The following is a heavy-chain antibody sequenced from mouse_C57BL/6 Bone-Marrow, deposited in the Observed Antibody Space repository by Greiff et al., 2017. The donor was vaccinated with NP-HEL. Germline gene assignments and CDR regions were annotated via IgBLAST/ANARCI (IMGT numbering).Heavy chain of an antibody. CDR1: GYTFTSYG. J-gene: IGHJ3*01. CDR3: ARESWQFAY. V-gene: IGHV1-81*01. CDR2: IYPRSGNT. Sequence: VQLQQSGAELARPGASVKLSCKASGYTFTSYGISWVKQRTGQGLEWIGEIYPRSGNTYYNEKFKGKATLTADKSSSTAYMELRSRTSEDSAVYFCARESWQFAYWGQGTLVTVSA.